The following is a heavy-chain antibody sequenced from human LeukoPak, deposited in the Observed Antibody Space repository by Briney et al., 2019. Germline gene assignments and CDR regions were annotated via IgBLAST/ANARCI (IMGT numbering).Heavy chain of an antibody. Sequence: PGGSLRLSCRASGFGLSDTSVTWVRQAPGKGLEWVSSINTVASYIYYADSVKGRFTISRDNAKNSLYLQMNSLRAEDTGVYYCARLRRNSDKSGFYYYYDYWGQGTLVTVSS. CDR2: INTVASYI. J-gene: IGHJ4*02. V-gene: IGHV3-21*06. CDR1: GFGLSDTS. D-gene: IGHD3-22*01. CDR3: ARLRRNSDKSGFYYYYDY.